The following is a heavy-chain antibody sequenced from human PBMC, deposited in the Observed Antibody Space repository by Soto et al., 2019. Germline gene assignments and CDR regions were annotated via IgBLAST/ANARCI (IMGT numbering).Heavy chain of an antibody. CDR2: VDPRDSYV. CDR3: ARIYCTTTTCDSWFDP. Sequence: GESLKISSTGFGYTFTTFWISCVRQIPGKGLEWLGRVDPRDSYVTYNPSFEGHVTISADKSISTAYLQWGSLKASDTAMYFCARIYCTTTTCDSWFDPWGQGTLVTVSS. D-gene: IGHD2-8*01. V-gene: IGHV5-10-1*01. J-gene: IGHJ5*02. CDR1: GYTFTTFW.